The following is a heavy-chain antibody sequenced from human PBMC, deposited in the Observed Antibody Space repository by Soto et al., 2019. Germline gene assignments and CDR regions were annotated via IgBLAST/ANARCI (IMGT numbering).Heavy chain of an antibody. V-gene: IGHV4-59*08. CDR3: AKNWSWVSLVP. CDR1: GDSISTDY. D-gene: IGHD1-26*01. Sequence: QVHLQESGPGLVKPSDTLSLTCTVSGDSISTDYWSWIRQSPGKGLEWIGFIYYGGSTNYNPSLKSRVTISVDTPKNQSSLKLSSVTAADTAVYYCAKNWSWVSLVPWGQGTLVTVSS. J-gene: IGHJ5*02. CDR2: IYYGGST.